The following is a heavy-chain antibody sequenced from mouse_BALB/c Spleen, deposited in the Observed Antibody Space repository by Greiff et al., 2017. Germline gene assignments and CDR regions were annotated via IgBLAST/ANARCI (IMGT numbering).Heavy chain of an antibody. J-gene: IGHJ3*01. CDR3: ARDTSFAY. V-gene: IGHV3-6*02. CDR2: ISYDGSN. CDR1: GYSITSGYY. Sequence: VQLKESGPGLVKASQSLSLTCSVTGYSITSGYYWNWIRQFPGNKLEWMGYISYDGSNNYNPSLKNRISITRDTSKNQFFLKLNSVTTEDTATYYCARDTSFAYWGQGTLVTVSA.